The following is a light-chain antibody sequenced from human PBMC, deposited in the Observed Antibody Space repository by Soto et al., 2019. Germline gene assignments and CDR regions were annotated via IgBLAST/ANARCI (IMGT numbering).Light chain of an antibody. J-gene: IGLJ1*01. CDR1: SSDVGGYDY. CDR2: DVT. CDR3: CSYTSSGTYV. V-gene: IGLV2-14*03. Sequence: QSALTQPASVSGSPGQSITISCTGTSSDVGGYDYVSWYQQYPGKAPKLVIYDVTNRPSGVSNRFSGSKSGNTAALIIFGLQAEDEADYYCCSYTSSGTYVFGTGTKVTVL.